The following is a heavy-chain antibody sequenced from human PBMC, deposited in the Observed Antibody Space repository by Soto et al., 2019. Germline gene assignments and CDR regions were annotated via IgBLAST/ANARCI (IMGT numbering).Heavy chain of an antibody. J-gene: IGHJ1*01. D-gene: IGHD1-26*01. V-gene: IGHV3-23*01. CDR2: MSDSGDII. CDR3: AKKLYSGTYYDLES. CDR1: GFTFSNAW. Sequence: GSLRLSCAASGFTFSNAWINWVRQAPGKGLEWVSTMSDSGDIIYYRDSVKGRFTMSRDISNSTLYLQMNGLRAEDTAIYYCAKKLYSGTYYDLESWGPGTLVTVSS.